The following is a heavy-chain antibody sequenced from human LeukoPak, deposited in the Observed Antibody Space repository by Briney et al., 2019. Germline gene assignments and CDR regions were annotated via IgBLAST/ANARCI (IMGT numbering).Heavy chain of an antibody. V-gene: IGHV1-24*01. CDR2: FDPEDGGT. Sequence: ASVKVSCKVSGYTLTELSMHWVRQAPGKGLELMGGFDPEDGGTIYAQKFQGRVTMTEDTSTDTAYMELSSLRSEDTAVYYCATRRSIAVAGPGAFDIWGQGTMVTVSS. CDR1: GYTLTELS. D-gene: IGHD6-19*01. J-gene: IGHJ3*02. CDR3: ATRRSIAVAGPGAFDI.